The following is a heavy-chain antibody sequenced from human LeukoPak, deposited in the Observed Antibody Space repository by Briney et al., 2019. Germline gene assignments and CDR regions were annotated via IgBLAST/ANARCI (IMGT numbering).Heavy chain of an antibody. CDR1: GFTFSTSA. D-gene: IGHD3-10*01. V-gene: IGHV3-23*01. Sequence: GGSLRLSCAASGFTFSTSAMSWVRQAPGKGLGWVSSISTTVGNTYYADSVKGRFTISRDNSNNTLYLQMNGLTAEDTAVYYCTKRAEFGGFDPWGQGTLVTVSS. CDR2: ISTTVGNT. CDR3: TKRAEFGGFDP. J-gene: IGHJ5*02.